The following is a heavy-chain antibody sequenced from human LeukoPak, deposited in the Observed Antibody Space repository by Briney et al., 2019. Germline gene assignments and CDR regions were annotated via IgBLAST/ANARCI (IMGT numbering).Heavy chain of an antibody. Sequence: GASVKVSCKASGYTFTDHYIHWVRQAPGQGLEWRGWISAYNGNTNYAQKLQGRVTMTTDTSTSTAYMELRSLRSDDTAVYYCARHPYYYGSSGSVDYWGQGTLVTVSS. CDR3: ARHPYYYGSSGSVDY. V-gene: IGHV1-18*04. D-gene: IGHD3-22*01. CDR2: ISAYNGNT. J-gene: IGHJ4*02. CDR1: GYTFTDHY.